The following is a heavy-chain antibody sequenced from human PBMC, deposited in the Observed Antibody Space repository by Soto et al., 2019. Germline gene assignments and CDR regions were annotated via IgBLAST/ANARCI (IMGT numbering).Heavy chain of an antibody. CDR1: GGSFSGYY. D-gene: IGHD2-2*02. Sequence: SETLSLTCAVYGGSFSGYYWSWIRQPPGKGLEWIGEINHSGSTNYNPSLKSRVTISVDTSKNQFSLKLSSVTAADTAVYYCARKEGWLVPAAIRNWFDPWGKGTLVTVSS. V-gene: IGHV4-34*01. CDR3: ARKEGWLVPAAIRNWFDP. J-gene: IGHJ5*02. CDR2: INHSGST.